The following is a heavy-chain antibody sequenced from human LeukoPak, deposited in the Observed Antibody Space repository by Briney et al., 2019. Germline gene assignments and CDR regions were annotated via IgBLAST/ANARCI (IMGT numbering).Heavy chain of an antibody. CDR2: INQDGSEK. CDR3: AKDRRNDFDY. Sequence: GGSLRLSCAASGFTFSRYWMSWVRQAPGKGLEWVANINQDGSEKYYVDSVKGRFTISRDNAKNSLYLQMNSLRAEDTALYYCAKDRRNDFDYWGQGTLVTVSS. V-gene: IGHV3-7*03. J-gene: IGHJ4*02. CDR1: GFTFSRYW. D-gene: IGHD1-14*01.